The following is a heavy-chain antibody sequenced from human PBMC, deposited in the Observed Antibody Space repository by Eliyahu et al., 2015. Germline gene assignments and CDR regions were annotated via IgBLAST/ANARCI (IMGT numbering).Heavy chain of an antibody. J-gene: IGHJ6*02. V-gene: IGHV3-74*01. CDR3: TGAPDCGGGTCYSKYYYGMDV. Sequence: EVQLVQSGGGLVEPGXSLXLSCXAXGFTXSXXXMHWVRQVPGKGLVWVSRINRDGSSTTYADSVKGRFTVSRDNVKNTLYLQMNSLRVEDTAVYYCTGAPDCGGGTCYSKYYYGMDVWGQGTTVTVSS. CDR1: GFTXSXXX. D-gene: IGHD2-15*01. CDR2: INRDGSST.